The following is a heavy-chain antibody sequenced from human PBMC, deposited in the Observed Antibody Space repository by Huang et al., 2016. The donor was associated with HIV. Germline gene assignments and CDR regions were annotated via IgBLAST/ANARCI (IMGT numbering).Heavy chain of an antibody. CDR1: GGSLSGYY. CDR3: ARDATKNPRGWFDP. D-gene: IGHD3-10*01. V-gene: IGHV4-34*02. CDR2: INHLGSP. Sequence: QVHLQQWGAGLLKSAETLSLTCAVYGGSLSGYYWSWLRQTPGKGLEWIGEINHLGSPNYKPSLKSRVSISMDWSKKQFSLKLRSISDADTAVYFCARDATKNPRGWFDPWGQGTLVTVSS. J-gene: IGHJ5*02.